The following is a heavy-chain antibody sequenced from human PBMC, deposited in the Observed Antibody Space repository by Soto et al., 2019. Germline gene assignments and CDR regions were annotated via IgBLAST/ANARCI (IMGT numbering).Heavy chain of an antibody. CDR3: TRHGGEYYDFWSGYQYNWFDP. Sequence: EVQLVESRGGLVQPGGSLKLSCAASGFTFSGSAMHWVRQASGKGLEWVGRIRSKANSYATAYAASVKGRFTISRDDSKNTASLQMNSLKTEDTAEYYCTRHGGEYYDFWSGYQYNWFDPWGQGTLVTVSS. J-gene: IGHJ5*02. D-gene: IGHD3-3*01. CDR1: GFTFSGSA. V-gene: IGHV3-73*02. CDR2: IRSKANSYAT.